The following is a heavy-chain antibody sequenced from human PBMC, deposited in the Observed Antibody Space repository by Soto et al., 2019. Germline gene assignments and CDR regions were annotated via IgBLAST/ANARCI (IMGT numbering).Heavy chain of an antibody. V-gene: IGHV1-8*01. D-gene: IGHD3-3*01. CDR3: ATPRGYDFWSGYYTDYYYYGMDV. J-gene: IGHJ6*02. Sequence: ASVKVSCKASGYTFTSYDINCVRQATGQGLEWMGWMNPNSGNTGYAQKFQGRVTMTRNTSISTAYMELSSLRSEDTAVYYCATPRGYDFWSGYYTDYYYYGMDVWGQGTTVTVSS. CDR2: MNPNSGNT. CDR1: GYTFTSYD.